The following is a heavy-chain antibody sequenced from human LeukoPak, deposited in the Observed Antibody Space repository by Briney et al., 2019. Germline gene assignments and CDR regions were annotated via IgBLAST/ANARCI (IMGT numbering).Heavy chain of an antibody. V-gene: IGHV1-69*13. CDR1: GGTFSSYA. CDR2: IIPIFGTA. CDR3: ARAPQDIVVVPAPFAEYFQH. Sequence: ASVKVSCKASGGTFSSYAISWVRQAPGQGVEWMGGIIPIFGTANYAQKFQGKVTITADESTSTAYMELSSLRSEDTAVYYCARAPQDIVVVPAPFAEYFQHWGQGTLVTVSS. D-gene: IGHD2-2*01. J-gene: IGHJ1*01.